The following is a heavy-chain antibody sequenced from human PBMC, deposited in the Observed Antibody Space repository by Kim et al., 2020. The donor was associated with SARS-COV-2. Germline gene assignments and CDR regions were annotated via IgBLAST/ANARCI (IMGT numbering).Heavy chain of an antibody. CDR2: ISSSSSYI. J-gene: IGHJ4*02. D-gene: IGHD6-13*01. CDR3: ARDRAGLGRRHPGGGPGNYYFDY. CDR1: GFTFSSYS. Sequence: GGSLRLSCAASGFTFSSYSMNWVRQAPGKGLEWVSSISSSSSYIYYADSVKGRFTISRDNAKNSLYLQMNSLRAEDTAVYYCARDRAGLGRRHPGGGPGNYYFDYWGQGTLVTVSS. V-gene: IGHV3-21*01.